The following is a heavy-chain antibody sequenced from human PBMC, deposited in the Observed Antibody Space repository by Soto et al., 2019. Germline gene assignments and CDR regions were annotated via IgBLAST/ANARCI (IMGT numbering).Heavy chain of an antibody. CDR1: GYTFTSYD. CDR2: MNPLSGNA. V-gene: IGHV1-8*01. Sequence: QVPLVQSGAEVKKPGASVRVSCKASGYTFTSYDIYWVRQATRQGLEWMGWMNPLSGNAVYTQKFQDRVTMTRDTSITTAYMELSGLGSEYTAVYYCTRAQGNHRGQGSLVTVA. CDR3: TRAQGNH. J-gene: IGHJ4*02.